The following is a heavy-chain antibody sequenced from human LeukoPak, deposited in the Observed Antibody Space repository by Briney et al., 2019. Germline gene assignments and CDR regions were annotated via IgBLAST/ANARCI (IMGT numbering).Heavy chain of an antibody. Sequence: GGSLRLSCAASGFTFSIYGMEWVRQAPGKGLEWVAVISYDGSKEYYAESVKGRFTISRDNSKNTLYMQMNSLRPEDTAVYYCARDSPPYGSGSYLGYWGQGTLVTVSS. J-gene: IGHJ4*02. CDR2: ISYDGSKE. CDR3: ARDSPPYGSGSYLGY. D-gene: IGHD3-10*01. CDR1: GFTFSIYG. V-gene: IGHV3-30*03.